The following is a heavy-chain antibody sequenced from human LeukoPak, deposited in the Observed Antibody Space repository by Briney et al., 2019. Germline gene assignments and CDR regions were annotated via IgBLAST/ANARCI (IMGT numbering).Heavy chain of an antibody. CDR1: GFSFSSYD. Sequence: GGSLRLSCAASGFSFSSYDMSWVRQAPGKGLEWVSAISGSGISTYYADSVKGRFTLSRDTSKNTLYLQMNFLRAEDTAVYYCASMYSSGWYGVDAFDVWGQGTMVTVSS. CDR2: ISGSGIST. CDR3: ASMYSSGWYGVDAFDV. V-gene: IGHV3-23*01. J-gene: IGHJ3*01. D-gene: IGHD6-19*01.